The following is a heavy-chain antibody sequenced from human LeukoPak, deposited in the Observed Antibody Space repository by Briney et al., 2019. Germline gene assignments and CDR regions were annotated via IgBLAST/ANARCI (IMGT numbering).Heavy chain of an antibody. D-gene: IGHD3-22*01. CDR1: GLNFRNYD. J-gene: IGHJ3*02. CDR3: ARAYYFDTTGHDSDALDI. Sequence: GGTLRLSCAASGLNFRNYDMHWVRQAPGKGLEWVASITSDASNKYYADSVKGRFTISRDNAKNTLFLQMNSLRAEDTAVYYCARAYYFDTTGHDSDALDIWGRGTMVTVSS. CDR2: ITSDASNK. V-gene: IGHV3-33*01.